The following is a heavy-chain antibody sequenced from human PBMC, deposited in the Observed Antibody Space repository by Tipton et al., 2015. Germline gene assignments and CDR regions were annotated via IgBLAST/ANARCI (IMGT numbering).Heavy chain of an antibody. Sequence: TLSLTCTVSGGSINRSTYYWSWIRQSPGTGLEWIGEINRRGSTNYNPSLKSRVTISVDTSKNHFSLRLSSVTAADTAVYYCARYRMGVDYWGQGTLVTVSS. V-gene: IGHV4-39*07. D-gene: IGHD3-16*01. CDR3: ARYRMGVDY. J-gene: IGHJ4*02. CDR2: INRRGST. CDR1: GGSINRSTYY.